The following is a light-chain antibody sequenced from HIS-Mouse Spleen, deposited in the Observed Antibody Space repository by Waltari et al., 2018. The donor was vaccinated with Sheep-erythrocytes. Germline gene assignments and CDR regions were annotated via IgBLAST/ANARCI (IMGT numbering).Light chain of an antibody. CDR2: EVS. Sequence: QSALTQPPSASGSPGQSVTISCTGTSSDVGGYHYVPWYQQHPGKAPKPMIYEVSKRPSGVPDRFSGSKSGNTASLTVSGLQAEDEADYYCSSYAGSNNYVFGTGTKVTVL. V-gene: IGLV2-8*01. CDR3: SSYAGSNNYV. CDR1: SSDVGGYHY. J-gene: IGLJ1*01.